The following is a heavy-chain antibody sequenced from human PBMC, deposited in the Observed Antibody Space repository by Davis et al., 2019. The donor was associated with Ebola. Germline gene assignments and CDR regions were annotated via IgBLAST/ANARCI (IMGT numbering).Heavy chain of an antibody. CDR2: ISAYNGNT. J-gene: IGHJ3*02. CDR1: GYTFTSYG. Sequence: ASVKVSCKASGYTFTSYGISWVRQAPGQGLEWMGWISAYNGNTNYAQKLQGRVTMTTDTSTSTAYMELRSLRSDDTAVYYCASQTAYYYDSSGYFDIWGQGTMVTVSS. CDR3: ASQTAYYYDSSGYFDI. D-gene: IGHD3-22*01. V-gene: IGHV1-18*01.